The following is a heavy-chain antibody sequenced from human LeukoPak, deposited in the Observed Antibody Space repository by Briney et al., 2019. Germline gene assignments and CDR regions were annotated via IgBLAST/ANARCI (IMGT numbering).Heavy chain of an antibody. CDR2: IYTSGST. Sequence: PSETLSLTCTVSGGSISSYYWSWIRQPAGKGLEWIGRIYTSGSTNYNPSLKSRVTMSVDTSKNQFSLKLSSVTAADTAVYYCARDLKIAVAGTRDYYYYYYMDVWGKGTTVTVSS. J-gene: IGHJ6*03. CDR3: ARDLKIAVAGTRDYYYYYYMDV. D-gene: IGHD6-19*01. V-gene: IGHV4-4*07. CDR1: GGSISSYY.